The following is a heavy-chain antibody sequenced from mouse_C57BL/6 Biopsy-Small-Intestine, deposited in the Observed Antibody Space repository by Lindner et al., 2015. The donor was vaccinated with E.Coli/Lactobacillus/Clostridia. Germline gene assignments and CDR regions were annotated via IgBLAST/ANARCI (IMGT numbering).Heavy chain of an antibody. CDR2: INPNNGGT. CDR1: GYTFADYN. Sequence: VQLQESGPELVKPGASVKMSCKASGYTFADYNMHWVKQSHGKSLEWIGYINPNNGGTSYNQKFKGKATLTVNKSSSTAYMELRSLTSEDSAVYYCARLTGYFDYWGQGTTLTVSS. V-gene: IGHV1-22*01. CDR3: ARLTGYFDY. J-gene: IGHJ2*01.